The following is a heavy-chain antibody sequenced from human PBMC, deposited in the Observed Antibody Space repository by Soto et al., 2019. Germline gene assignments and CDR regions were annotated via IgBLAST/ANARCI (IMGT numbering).Heavy chain of an antibody. J-gene: IGHJ5*02. CDR3: AGERGQWFGDFLPHGWFDP. D-gene: IGHD3-10*01. CDR1: GGSISDYY. V-gene: IGHV4-59*01. Sequence: PSETLSLTCTVSGGSISDYYWSWIRQPPGKGLEWIGYILYTGYTNYNPSLKSRITISIDTSRNQFNLRLSSVTAADTAVYSCAGERGQWFGDFLPHGWFDPWSQGTLVTVSS. CDR2: ILYTGYT.